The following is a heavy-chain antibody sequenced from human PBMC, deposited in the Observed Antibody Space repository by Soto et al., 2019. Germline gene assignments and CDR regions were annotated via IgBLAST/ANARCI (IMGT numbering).Heavy chain of an antibody. Sequence: GGSLRLSXAASGFTFSSYAMSWVRQAPGKGLEWVSAISGSGGSTYYADSVKGRFTISRDNSKNTLYLQMNSLRAEDTAVYYCAKDHDFWSGYYDYWGQGTLVTVSS. V-gene: IGHV3-23*01. CDR3: AKDHDFWSGYYDY. CDR2: ISGSGGST. D-gene: IGHD3-3*01. CDR1: GFTFSSYA. J-gene: IGHJ4*02.